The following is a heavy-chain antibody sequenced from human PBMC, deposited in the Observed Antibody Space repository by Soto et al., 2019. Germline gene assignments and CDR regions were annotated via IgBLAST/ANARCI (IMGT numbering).Heavy chain of an antibody. D-gene: IGHD3-3*01. CDR2: ISAYNGDT. CDR3: ARDRRKVWSNNTDYGMDV. J-gene: IGHJ6*02. V-gene: IGHV1-18*04. CDR1: GYTFISYG. Sequence: ASVKVSCKASGYTFISYGINWVRQAPGQGLEWMGCISAYNGDTDYAQKVQGRVTMTTDTSTSTAYMELRSLTSDDTALYYCARDRRKVWSNNTDYGMDVWGQGTTVTVSS.